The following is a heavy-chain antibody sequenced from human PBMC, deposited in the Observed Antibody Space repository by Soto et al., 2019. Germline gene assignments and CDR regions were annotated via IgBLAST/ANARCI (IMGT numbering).Heavy chain of an antibody. V-gene: IGHV3-15*01. J-gene: IGHJ4*02. CDR2: IKSKTDGGTT. CDR3: TTFSIVGDTVWTFDY. CDR1: GFTFSNAW. Sequence: EVQLVESGGGLVKLGGSLRLSCAASGFTFSNAWMSWVRQAPGKGLEWVGRIKSKTDGGTTDYAAPVKGRFTISRDDSKNTLYLQMNSLKTDDTAVYYCTTFSIVGDTVWTFDYWGQGTLVTVSS. D-gene: IGHD1-26*01.